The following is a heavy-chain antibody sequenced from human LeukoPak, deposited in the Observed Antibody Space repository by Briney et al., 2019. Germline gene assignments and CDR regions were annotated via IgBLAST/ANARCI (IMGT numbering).Heavy chain of an antibody. CDR1: GGTFSSYA. CDR3: ARARCSNTSCYSQYYGMDV. CDR2: IIPIFGTA. J-gene: IGHJ6*04. V-gene: IGHV1-69*13. D-gene: IGHD2-2*01. Sequence: SVKVSCKASGGTFSSYAISWVRQAPGQGLEWMGGIIPIFGTANYAQKFQGRVTITADESTSTAYMELSSLRSEDTAVYYCARARCSNTSCYSQYYGMDVWGKGTTVTVSS.